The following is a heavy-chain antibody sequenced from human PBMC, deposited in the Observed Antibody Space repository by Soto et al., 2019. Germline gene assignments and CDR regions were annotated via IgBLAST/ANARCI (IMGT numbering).Heavy chain of an antibody. V-gene: IGHV3-33*01. CDR3: ARDLEHSSINDAFDI. D-gene: IGHD6-6*01. CDR2: IWYDGSNK. CDR1: GFTFSSYG. Sequence: TGGSLRLSCAASGFTFSSYGMHWVRQAPGKGLEWVAVIWYDGSNKYYADSVKGRFTISRDNSKNTLYLQMNSLRAEDTAVYYCARDLEHSSINDAFDIWGQGTMVTVSS. J-gene: IGHJ3*02.